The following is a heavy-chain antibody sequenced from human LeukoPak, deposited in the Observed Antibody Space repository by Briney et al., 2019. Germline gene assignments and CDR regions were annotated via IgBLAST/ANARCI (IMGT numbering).Heavy chain of an antibody. CDR3: AKDRVQTPLKY. CDR1: GFTVSTNS. D-gene: IGHD3-10*01. V-gene: IGHV3-53*01. J-gene: IGHJ4*02. CDR2: IYSDNT. Sequence: GGSLRLSCTVSGFTVSTNSMSWVRQAPGKGLEWVSFIYSDNTHYSDSVKGRFTISRDNSKNTLYLQMNSLRAEDTAVYYCAKDRVQTPLKYWGQGTLVTVSS.